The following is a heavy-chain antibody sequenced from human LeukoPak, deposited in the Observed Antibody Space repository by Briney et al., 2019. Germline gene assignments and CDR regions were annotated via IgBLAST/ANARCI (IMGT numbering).Heavy chain of an antibody. CDR2: IRSKAYGGTT. J-gene: IGHJ3*02. CDR1: GFTFGDYA. D-gene: IGHD2-15*01. V-gene: IGHV3-49*04. CDR3: TRIVVVAAFDAFDI. Sequence: PGRSLRLSCTASGFTFGDYAISWVRQAPGKGLEWVGFIRSKAYGGTTEYAASVKGRFTISRDDSKSIAYLQMNSLKTEDTAVYYCTRIVVVAAFDAFDIWGQGTMVTVSS.